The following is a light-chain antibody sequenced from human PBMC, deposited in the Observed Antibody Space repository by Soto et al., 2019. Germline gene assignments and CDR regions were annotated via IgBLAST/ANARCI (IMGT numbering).Light chain of an antibody. CDR3: SSYTTSNTYV. Sequence: QSALTQPASVSGSPGQSITFSCTGTSSDIGVYNYVSWYQQHPGKAPKLMIYEVNNRPSGVSNRFSGSKSGNTASLTISGLQAEYEADYYCSSYTTSNTYVFGTGTKVTVL. V-gene: IGLV2-14*01. CDR2: EVN. J-gene: IGLJ1*01. CDR1: SSDIGVYNY.